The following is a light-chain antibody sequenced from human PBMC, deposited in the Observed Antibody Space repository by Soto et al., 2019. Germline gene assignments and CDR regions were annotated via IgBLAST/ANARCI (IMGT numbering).Light chain of an antibody. CDR2: SNS. V-gene: IGLV1-44*01. J-gene: IGLJ1*01. CDR1: SSNIGSST. Sequence: QSVLTQPPSASGTPGQRVTISCSGGSSNIGSSTVNWYQHLPGTAPKLLIYSNSQRPSGVPDRFSGSKSGTSASLAISGLQSDDEADYYCLVWVDSLKGYVFGTGTKVT. CDR3: LVWVDSLKGYV.